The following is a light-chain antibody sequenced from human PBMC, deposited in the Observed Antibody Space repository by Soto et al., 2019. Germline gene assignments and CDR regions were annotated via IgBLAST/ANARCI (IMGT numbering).Light chain of an antibody. J-gene: IGKJ4*01. V-gene: IGKV3-20*01. CDR2: RTS. Sequence: EIVLTQSPATLSLSPGERATLSCRASQSVSSYLAWYQQKPGQAPRLLMFRTSSRATGFPARFSGSGSGTDFTLTISRLEPEDFAVYYCRQYGRSLGFAFGGGTKVDI. CDR3: RQYGRSLGFA. CDR1: QSVSSY.